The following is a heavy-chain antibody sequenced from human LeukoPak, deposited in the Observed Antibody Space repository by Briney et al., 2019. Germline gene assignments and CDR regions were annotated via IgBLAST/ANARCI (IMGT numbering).Heavy chain of an antibody. J-gene: IGHJ4*02. CDR1: GFTFSNHG. V-gene: IGHV3-33*01. CDR3: ARAFPPQTADQIFDY. CDR2: IWYDGSQE. Sequence: GRSLRLSCAASGFTFSNHGMHWVRQAPGKGLEWVANIWYDGSQEYYADTVKGRFTISRDISKNTLYLQMNSLRAEDTAVYYCARAFPPQTADQIFDYWGQGSLVTVSS. D-gene: IGHD2/OR15-2a*01.